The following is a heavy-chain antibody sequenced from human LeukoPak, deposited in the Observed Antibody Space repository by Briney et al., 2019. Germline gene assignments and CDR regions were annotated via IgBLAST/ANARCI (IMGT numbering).Heavy chain of an antibody. J-gene: IGHJ4*02. CDR1: GFTFNNYA. CDR3: ARDDGVMED. Sequence: GGSLRLSCAASGFTFNNYAMNWVRQAPGKGLEWVAFIRYDGSNKYYADSVKGRFTISRDNSKNTLYLQMNSLRAEDTAVYYCARDDGVMEDWGQGTLVTVSS. CDR2: IRYDGSNK. V-gene: IGHV3-30*02. D-gene: IGHD3-16*01.